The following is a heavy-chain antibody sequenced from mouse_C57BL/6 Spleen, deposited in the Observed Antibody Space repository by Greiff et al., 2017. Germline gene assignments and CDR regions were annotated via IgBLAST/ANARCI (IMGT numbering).Heavy chain of an antibody. CDR2: INPNNGGT. CDR1: GYTFTDYY. D-gene: IGHD1-1*01. V-gene: IGHV1-26*01. Sequence: EVQLQQSGPELVKPGASVKISCKASGYTFTDYYMNWVKQSHGKSLEWIGDINPNNGGTSYNQKFKGKATLTVDKSSSTAYMELRSLTSEDSAVYYCARAPYYCGGWYFDVWGTGTTVTVSS. CDR3: ARAPYYCGGWYFDV. J-gene: IGHJ1*03.